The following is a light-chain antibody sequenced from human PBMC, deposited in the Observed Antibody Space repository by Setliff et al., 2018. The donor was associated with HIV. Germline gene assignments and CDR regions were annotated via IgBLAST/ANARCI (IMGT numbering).Light chain of an antibody. CDR3: ATWDDSLNGNG. V-gene: IGLV1-44*01. J-gene: IGLJ1*01. CDR1: SSNIGSNI. CDR2: RNN. Sequence: QSVLTQPPSASGTPGQRVTISCSGSSSNIGSNIVNWYQHLPGTAPKLLIYRNNQRPSGVPDRFSGSKSGTSASLAISGLQSEDEADYYCATWDDSLNGNGFGSGTKVPS.